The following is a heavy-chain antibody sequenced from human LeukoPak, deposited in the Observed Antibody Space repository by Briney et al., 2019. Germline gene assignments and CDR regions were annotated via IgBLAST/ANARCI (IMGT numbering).Heavy chain of an antibody. Sequence: ASVKVSCKASGDTFRGHDINWVRQVAGQGLEWMGWMNPNSGNTGYAQKFQGRVTMTRNTSISTAYMELSSLRSEDTAVYYCARETTVPYYYGMDVWGQGTTVTVSS. J-gene: IGHJ6*02. CDR1: GDTFRGHD. CDR2: MNPNSGNT. D-gene: IGHD4-17*01. V-gene: IGHV1-8*01. CDR3: ARETTVPYYYGMDV.